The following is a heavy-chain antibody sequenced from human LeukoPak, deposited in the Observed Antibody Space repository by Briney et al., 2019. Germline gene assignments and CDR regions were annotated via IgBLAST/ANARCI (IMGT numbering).Heavy chain of an antibody. D-gene: IGHD2-2*01. CDR2: INPNSGGT. CDR3: ARDLIVVVPAARGYYYGMDV. J-gene: IGHJ6*02. Sequence: ASVKVSCKASGYTLTGYYMHWVRQAPGQGLEWMGWINPNSGGTNYAQKFQGRVTMTRDTSISTAYMELSRLRSDDTAVYYCARDLIVVVPAARGYYYGMDVWGQGTTVTVSS. CDR1: GYTLTGYY. V-gene: IGHV1-2*02.